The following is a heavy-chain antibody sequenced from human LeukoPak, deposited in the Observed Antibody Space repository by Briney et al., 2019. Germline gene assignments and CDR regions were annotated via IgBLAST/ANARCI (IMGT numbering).Heavy chain of an antibody. D-gene: IGHD2-15*01. J-gene: IGHJ4*02. V-gene: IGHV3-23*01. CDR3: ARRGAALTY. Sequence: TGGSLRLSCAASGFTFSSNTMSWVRQAPGKGLEWVSAIGGSGGSTYYADSVKGRFTISRDNSKNTLYLQMNSLRAEDTAVYYCARRGAALTYWGQGTLVTVSS. CDR2: IGGSGGST. CDR1: GFTFSSNT.